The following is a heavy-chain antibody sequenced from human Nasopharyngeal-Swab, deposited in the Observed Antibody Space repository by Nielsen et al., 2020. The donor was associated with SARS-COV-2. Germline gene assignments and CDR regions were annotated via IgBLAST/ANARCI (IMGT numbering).Heavy chain of an antibody. CDR1: GYTFTSYG. CDR2: MNPNSGNT. V-gene: IGHV1-8*02. CDR3: ARGPRYCSGGRCYIHFDY. D-gene: IGHD2-15*01. J-gene: IGHJ4*02. Sequence: ASVKVSCKASGYTFTSYGINWVRQATGQGLEWMGWMNPNSGNTAYAQKFQGRVTMTRDSSISTAYMDLRSLTSEDTAVYFCARGPRYCSGGRCYIHFDYWGQGTLVTVSS.